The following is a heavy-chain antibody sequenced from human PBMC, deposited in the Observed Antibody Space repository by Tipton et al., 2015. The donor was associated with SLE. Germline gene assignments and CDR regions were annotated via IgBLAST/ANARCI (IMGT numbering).Heavy chain of an antibody. J-gene: IGHJ5*02. D-gene: IGHD2-15*01. CDR3: ARHGSLGARHNWFDT. CDR2: IYPGDSDT. CDR1: GYSFTSYW. Sequence: QLVQSGAEVKKPGESLKISCKGSGYSFTSYWIGWVRQMPGKGLEWMGAIYPGDSDTIYSPSFQGQVTIAADRSLSIAYLHWSSLKASDTAMYYCARHGSLGARHNWFDTWGQGSPVTVSS. V-gene: IGHV5-51*01.